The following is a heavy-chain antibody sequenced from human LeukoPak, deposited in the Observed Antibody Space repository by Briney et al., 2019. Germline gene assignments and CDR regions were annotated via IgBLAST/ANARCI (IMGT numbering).Heavy chain of an antibody. CDR1: GFTFTSYG. J-gene: IGHJ4*02. CDR3: AKGGIVVVVAAYNPFDY. V-gene: IGHV3-23*01. CDR2: ITGSGNTT. Sequence: PGGSLRLSCAASGFTFTSYGMSWVRQAPGKGLEWVSYITGSGNTTYYADSVKGRFTISSDNSKNSLFLQMNSLRGEDTAVYYCAKGGIVVVVAAYNPFDYWGAGTLVTVSS. D-gene: IGHD2-15*01.